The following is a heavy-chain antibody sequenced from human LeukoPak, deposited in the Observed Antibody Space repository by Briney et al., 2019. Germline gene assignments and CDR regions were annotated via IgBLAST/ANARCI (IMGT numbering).Heavy chain of an antibody. CDR3: ARDYYNSSGYNFDY. D-gene: IGHD3-22*01. V-gene: IGHV3-21*01. CDR2: ISGRSTYI. CDR1: GFTFSSYE. J-gene: IGHJ4*02. Sequence: GGSLRLSCAASGFTFSSYEMNWVRQAPGKGLEWVSSISGRSTYIYYADSVKGRFTISRDNAKNSLFLQMSSLRAEDTAMYFCARDYYNSSGYNFDYWGQGTLVTVSS.